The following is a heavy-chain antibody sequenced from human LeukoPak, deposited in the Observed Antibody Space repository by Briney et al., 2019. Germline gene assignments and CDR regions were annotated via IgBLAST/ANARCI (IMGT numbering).Heavy chain of an antibody. Sequence: ASVKVSCKASGYTFTSYDINWVRQATGQGLEWMGWMNPNSGNTGYAQKFQGRVTMTRNTSISTAYMELRSLRSDDTAVYYCARVPGIVVVTASDYWGQGTLVTVSS. CDR1: GYTFTSYD. CDR3: ARVPGIVVVTASDY. CDR2: MNPNSGNT. V-gene: IGHV1-8*01. D-gene: IGHD2-21*02. J-gene: IGHJ4*02.